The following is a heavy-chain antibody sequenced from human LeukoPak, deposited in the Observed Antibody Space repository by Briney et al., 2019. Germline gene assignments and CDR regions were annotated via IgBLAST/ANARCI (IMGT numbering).Heavy chain of an antibody. CDR3: ARNPRDGHTFDY. CDR1: GGSINSINW. Sequence: PSETLSLTCAVSGGSINSINWWSWVRQPPGQGLEWIGEMYHTGGFNYNPSFKSRVTISLDKSQNQFSLRLSSVTAADTAVYYCARNPRDGHTFDYWGQGTLVTVSS. J-gene: IGHJ4*02. V-gene: IGHV4-4*02. CDR2: MYHTGGF.